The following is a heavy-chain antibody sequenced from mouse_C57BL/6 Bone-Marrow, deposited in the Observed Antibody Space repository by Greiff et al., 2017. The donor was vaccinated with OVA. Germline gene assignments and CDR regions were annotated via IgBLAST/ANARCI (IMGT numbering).Heavy chain of an antibody. Sequence: VQLQQSGAELVRPGASVKLSCKASGYTFTDYYINWVKQRPGQGLEWIARIYPGSGNTYYNEKFKGKATLTAEKSSSTAYMQLSSLTSEDSAVYFCARDEDYYGFYAMDYWGQGTSVTVSS. V-gene: IGHV1-76*01. D-gene: IGHD1-2*01. CDR3: ARDEDYYGFYAMDY. CDR1: GYTFTDYY. J-gene: IGHJ4*01. CDR2: IYPGSGNT.